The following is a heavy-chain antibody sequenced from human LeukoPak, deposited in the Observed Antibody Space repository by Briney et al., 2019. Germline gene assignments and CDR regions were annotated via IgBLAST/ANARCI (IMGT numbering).Heavy chain of an antibody. V-gene: IGHV1-2*02. J-gene: IGHJ3*02. CDR3: VLRRDAFDI. CDR2: INPNSGGT. CDR1: GYTVTGYY. Sequence: ASVKVSCKASGYTVTGYYMHWERQAPGQGLEWMGWINPNSGGTNYAQKFQGRVTMTRDTSISTAYMELSRLRSEDTAVYYCVLRRDAFDIWGQGTMVTVSS.